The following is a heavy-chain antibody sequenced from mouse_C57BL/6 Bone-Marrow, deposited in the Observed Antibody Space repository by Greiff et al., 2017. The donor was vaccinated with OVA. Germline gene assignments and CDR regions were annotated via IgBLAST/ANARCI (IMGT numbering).Heavy chain of an antibody. CDR3: ASTSYYYGSSPFAY. V-gene: IGHV2-6*01. CDR2: ILGVGST. Sequence: VQLKESGPGLVAPSQSLSITCTVSGFSLTSYGVDWVRQSPGKGLEWLGVILGVGSTNYNSALKSRLSISKDNSKSQVFLKMNSLQTDDTAMYYCASTSYYYGSSPFAYWGQGTLVTVSA. CDR1: GFSLTSYG. J-gene: IGHJ3*01. D-gene: IGHD1-1*01.